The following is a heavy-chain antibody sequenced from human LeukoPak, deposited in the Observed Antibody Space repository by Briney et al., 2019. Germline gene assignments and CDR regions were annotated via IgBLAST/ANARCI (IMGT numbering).Heavy chain of an antibody. Sequence: ASVKVSCKTSGYTFTDYYIHWVRPAPGQGLEWMGWINPNSVDTRYAQKFQDRVTMTRDTSITTAYMELRGLRSDDTALYYCARGSEVGGTEKNALDIWGQGTMVIVSS. V-gene: IGHV1-2*02. CDR3: ARGSEVGGTEKNALDI. CDR1: GYTFTDYY. D-gene: IGHD1-26*01. J-gene: IGHJ3*02. CDR2: INPNSVDT.